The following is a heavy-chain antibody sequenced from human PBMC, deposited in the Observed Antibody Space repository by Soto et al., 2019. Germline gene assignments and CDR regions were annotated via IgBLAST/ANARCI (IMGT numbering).Heavy chain of an antibody. CDR3: AKDGGREGYFGNWFDP. J-gene: IGHJ5*02. CDR1: GGALRNYA. CDR2: IIPIFGTA. D-gene: IGHD2-15*01. Sequence: GAAVPVACPASGGALRNYAISLVRQDPGQGLEWLGRIIPIFGTADYAQKFQGRVTIAADESTTTAYMELSSLRSDDTAVYYCAKDGGREGYFGNWFDPWGQGTLVTVSS. V-gene: IGHV1-69*13.